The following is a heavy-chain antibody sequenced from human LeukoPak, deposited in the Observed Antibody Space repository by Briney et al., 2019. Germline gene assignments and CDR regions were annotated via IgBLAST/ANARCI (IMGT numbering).Heavy chain of an antibody. CDR3: ARDGCSSTSCYKASHYYYYMDV. D-gene: IGHD2-2*02. Sequence: SVKVSCKASGYTFTSYGISWVRQAPGQGLEWMGGIIPIFGTANYAQKFQGRVTITADESTSTAYMELSSLRSEDTAVYYCARDGCSSTSCYKASHYYYYMDVWGKGTTVTVSS. CDR1: GYTFTSYG. CDR2: IIPIFGTA. J-gene: IGHJ6*03. V-gene: IGHV1-69*13.